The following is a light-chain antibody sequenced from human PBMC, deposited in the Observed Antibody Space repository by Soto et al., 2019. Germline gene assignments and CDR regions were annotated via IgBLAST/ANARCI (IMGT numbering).Light chain of an antibody. V-gene: IGKV3-15*01. J-gene: IGKJ1*01. CDR1: QSVGSN. Sequence: EIVMTQSPDILSVSPGETATLSCRASQSVGSNLAWYQQKPGQAPRLLISDASTRAAGLPDRFSGSGSGTELPLTISSRQSEDLAVSYCQQSNNGPKPFGQGTKVEIK. CDR2: DAS. CDR3: QQSNNGPKP.